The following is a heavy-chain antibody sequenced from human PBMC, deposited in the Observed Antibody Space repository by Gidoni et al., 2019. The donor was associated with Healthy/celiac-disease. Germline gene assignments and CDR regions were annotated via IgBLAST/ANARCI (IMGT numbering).Heavy chain of an antibody. CDR3: ARSNRGLLAVGFDY. Sequence: QVQLVQSGAAVKKPGASVKASCQASGYTFTSYAMHWVRQAPGQRLEWMGWINAGNSNTKYSQKFQGRVTITRDTSASTAYMELSSLRSEDTAVYYCARSNRGLLAVGFDYWGQGTLVTVSS. CDR1: GYTFTSYA. CDR2: INAGNSNT. V-gene: IGHV1-3*01. D-gene: IGHD6-19*01. J-gene: IGHJ4*02.